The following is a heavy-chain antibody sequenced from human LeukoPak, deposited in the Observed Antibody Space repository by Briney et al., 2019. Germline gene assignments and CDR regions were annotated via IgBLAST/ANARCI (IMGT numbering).Heavy chain of an antibody. CDR1: GFTFSSYG. J-gene: IGHJ4*02. CDR2: ISYDGSNK. CDR3: AKDRGIAVAGATNYFDY. Sequence: GGSLRLSCAASGFTFSSYGMHWVRQAPGKGLEWVAVISYDGSNKYYADSVKGRFTTSRDNSKNTLYLQMNSLRAEDTAVYYCAKDRGIAVAGATNYFDYWGQGTLVTVSS. D-gene: IGHD6-19*01. V-gene: IGHV3-30*18.